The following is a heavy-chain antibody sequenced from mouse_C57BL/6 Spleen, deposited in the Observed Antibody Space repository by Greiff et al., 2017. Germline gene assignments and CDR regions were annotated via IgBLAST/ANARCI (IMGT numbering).Heavy chain of an antibody. Sequence: QVQLKQSGAELVRPGTSVKLSCKASGYTFTSYWMHWVKQRPGQGLEWIGVIDPSDSYTNYNQKFKGKATLTVDTSSITAYMQLSSLTSEESAVYYGARAGDGSNPHLYFDVWGTGTTGTVSA. D-gene: IGHD1-1*01. V-gene: IGHV1-59*01. CDR1: GYTFTSYW. CDR3: ARAGDGSNPHLYFDV. J-gene: IGHJ1*03. CDR2: IDPSDSYT.